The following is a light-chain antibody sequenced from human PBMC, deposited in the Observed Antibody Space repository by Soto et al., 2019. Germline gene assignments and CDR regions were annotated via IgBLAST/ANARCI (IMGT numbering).Light chain of an antibody. V-gene: IGKV3-20*01. CDR2: GSS. Sequence: EVVLTQSPGTLSLSPGERATLSCRASQSVSNNYFAWYQQKPGQAPRLLIFGSSDRATAIPDRLSGSGSGTDFTLTISRLEPEDFAVYYCQQYGSSPPYTFGQGTKLEIK. J-gene: IGKJ2*01. CDR1: QSVSNNY. CDR3: QQYGSSPPYT.